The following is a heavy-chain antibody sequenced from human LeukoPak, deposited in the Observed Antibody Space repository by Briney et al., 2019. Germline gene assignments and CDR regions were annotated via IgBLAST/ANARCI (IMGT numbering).Heavy chain of an antibody. CDR3: ATRGISATKYFAD. V-gene: IGHV3-23*01. CDR1: GFTFSSFV. Sequence: GGSLRLSCGASGFTFSSFVMSWVRQTPGKGLEWVATITAGGSNTYYADSVKGRFTISRDNSKNTLHLQMNSLRAEDTAVYYCATRGISATKYFADWGQGTLVSVSS. D-gene: IGHD1-14*01. J-gene: IGHJ4*02. CDR2: ITAGGSNT.